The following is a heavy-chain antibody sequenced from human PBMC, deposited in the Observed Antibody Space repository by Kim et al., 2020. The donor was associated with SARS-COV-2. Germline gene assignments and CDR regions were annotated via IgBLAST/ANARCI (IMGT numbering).Heavy chain of an antibody. CDR3: ARGVYDILTGYYNDAFYI. CDR1: GGSISSYY. J-gene: IGHJ3*02. D-gene: IGHD3-9*01. V-gene: IGHV4-59*01. Sequence: SETLSLTCTVSGGSISSYYWSWIRQPPGKGLEWIGYIYYSGSTNYNPSLKSRVTISVDTSKNQFSLKLSFVTAADTAVYSCARGVYDILTGYYNDAFYILGPGT. CDR2: IYYSGST.